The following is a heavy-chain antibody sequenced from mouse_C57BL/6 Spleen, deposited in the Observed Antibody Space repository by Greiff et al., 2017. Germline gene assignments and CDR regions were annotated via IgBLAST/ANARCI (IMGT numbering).Heavy chain of an antibody. J-gene: IGHJ2*01. CDR3: ARGGIWDGDY. D-gene: IGHD4-1*01. CDR2: INPNNGGT. Sequence: EVQLQESGPELVKPGASVKMSCKASGYTFTDYNMHWVKQSHGKSLEWIGYINPNNGGTSYNQKFKCKATLTVNKSSSTAYMELRSLTSEDSAVYYCARGGIWDGDYWGQGTTLTVSS. CDR1: GYTFTDYN. V-gene: IGHV1-22*01.